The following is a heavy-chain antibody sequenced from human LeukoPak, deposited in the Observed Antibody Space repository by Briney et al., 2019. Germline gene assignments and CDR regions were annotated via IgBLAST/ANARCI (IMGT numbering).Heavy chain of an antibody. CDR1: GFTFYDYA. Sequence: PGGSLRLSCAASGFTFYDYAMHWVRHGPGKGLEWVSGISRDSRTLIYADSVKGRFTISRDNAKNSLYLQMNSLRSEDSAFYFCVKKSGGAYPFDYWGQGTQVTVSA. J-gene: IGHJ4*02. D-gene: IGHD2-15*01. V-gene: IGHV3-9*01. CDR3: VKKSGGAYPFDY. CDR2: ISRDSRTL.